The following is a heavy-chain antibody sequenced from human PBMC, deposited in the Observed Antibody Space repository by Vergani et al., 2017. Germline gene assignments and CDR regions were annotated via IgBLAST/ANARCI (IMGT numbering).Heavy chain of an antibody. CDR2: IYYSGST. V-gene: IGHV4-39*01. J-gene: IGHJ4*02. Sequence: QLQLQESGPGLVKPSETLSLTCTVSGGSISSSSYYWGWIRQPPGKGLEWIGSIYYSGSTYYNPSLKSRVTISVDTSKNQFSLKLSSVTAAATAVYYCAIHSLRSSGWYDPFDYWGQGTLVTVSS. CDR1: GGSISSSSYY. CDR3: AIHSLRSSGWYDPFDY. D-gene: IGHD6-19*01.